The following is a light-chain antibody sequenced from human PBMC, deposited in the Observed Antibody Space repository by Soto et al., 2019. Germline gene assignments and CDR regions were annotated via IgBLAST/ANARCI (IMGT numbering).Light chain of an antibody. Sequence: QSALTQPASVSGSPVQSITISCTGTSIDVGVYNYVSWYQQHPGKAPKLMIYDVSNRPSGVSNRFSGSKSGNTASLTISGLQAEDEADYYCSSYTSSSTHYVFGTGTKLTVL. CDR1: SIDVGVYNY. V-gene: IGLV2-14*01. CDR2: DVS. CDR3: SSYTSSSTHYV. J-gene: IGLJ1*01.